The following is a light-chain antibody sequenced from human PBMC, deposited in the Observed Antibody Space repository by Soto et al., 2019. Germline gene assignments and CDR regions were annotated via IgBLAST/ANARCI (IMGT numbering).Light chain of an antibody. CDR2: GAS. V-gene: IGKV3-20*01. CDR3: QQYAGSPLT. CDR1: QSVTTY. J-gene: IGKJ4*01. Sequence: EVVLTQSPGTLSLSLGEKATLSCRASQSVTTYLAWYQQKPGQAPRLLIYGASGRAAGIPDRFSGSGSGTDFTLAISTLEPDDFAVYYCQQYAGSPLTFGGGTKVDFK.